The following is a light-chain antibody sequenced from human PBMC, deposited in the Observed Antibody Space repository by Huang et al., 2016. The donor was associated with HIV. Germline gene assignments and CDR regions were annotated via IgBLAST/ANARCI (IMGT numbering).Light chain of an antibody. CDR1: QSVSSY. J-gene: IGKJ4*01. V-gene: IGKV3-11*01. Sequence: EIILTQSPATLSLSPGERATLSCRASQSVSSYLAWYQQKPGQAPKLLINDASNRATGIPARFSGSWAGTEFTLTISSLEPEDFAVYYCQQRSNRPPLTFGGGTKVEIK. CDR3: QQRSNRPPLT. CDR2: DAS.